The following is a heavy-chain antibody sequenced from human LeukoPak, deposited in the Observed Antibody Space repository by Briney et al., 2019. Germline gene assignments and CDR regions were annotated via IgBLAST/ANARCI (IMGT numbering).Heavy chain of an antibody. CDR2: INSDGSST. J-gene: IGHJ4*02. Sequence: PGGSLRLSCAASGFTFSSYWMHWVRQAPGKGLVWVSRINSDGSSTSYADSVKGRFTISRDNAKNTQYLQMNSLRAEDTAAFYCARGGTYPFDYWGQGTLVTVSS. CDR1: GFTFSSYW. CDR3: ARGGTYPFDY. V-gene: IGHV3-74*01.